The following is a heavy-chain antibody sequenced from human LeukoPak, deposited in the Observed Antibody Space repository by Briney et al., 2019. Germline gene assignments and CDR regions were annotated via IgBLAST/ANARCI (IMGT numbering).Heavy chain of an antibody. CDR3: ARHSKTYWDFDY. D-gene: IGHD2-15*01. CDR1: GXSISRYY. Sequence: SETLSLTCTVSGXSISRYYWSWIRQPPGNGLEWIGYIHDSGSTNYNPSLKSRITISADTSKNQLSLKLSSVTAADTAVYYCARHSKTYWDFDYWGQGTLVTVSS. CDR2: IHDSGST. V-gene: IGHV4-59*08. J-gene: IGHJ4*02.